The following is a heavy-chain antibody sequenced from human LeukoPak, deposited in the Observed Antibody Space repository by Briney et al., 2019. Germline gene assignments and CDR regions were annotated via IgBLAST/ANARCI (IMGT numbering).Heavy chain of an antibody. CDR1: GGSFSGYY. CDR2: INHSGST. D-gene: IGHD4-17*01. CDR3: ASVGGYGDYPLQH. J-gene: IGHJ1*01. Sequence: SETLSLTCAVYGGSFSGYYWSWIRQPPGKGLEWIGEINHSGSTNYNPSLKSRVTISVDTSKNQFSLKLSSVTAADTAVHYCASVGGYGDYPLQHWGQGTLVTVSS. V-gene: IGHV4-34*01.